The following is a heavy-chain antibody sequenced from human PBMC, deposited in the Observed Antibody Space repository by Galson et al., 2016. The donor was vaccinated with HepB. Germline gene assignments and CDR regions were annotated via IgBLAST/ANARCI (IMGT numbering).Heavy chain of an antibody. CDR3: ARQTPSTMVRGALFDY. V-gene: IGHV4-31*03. CDR2: IYYSGST. J-gene: IGHJ4*02. Sequence: TLSLTCTVSGDPISNGGHYWSWIRQQPGKGLEWIGYIYYSGSTVYNPSPQSRVTISADASKNQSSLKLSSLTSADTAVYFCARQTPSTMVRGALFDYWGPGTLITVSS. CDR1: GDPISNGGHY. D-gene: IGHD3-10*01.